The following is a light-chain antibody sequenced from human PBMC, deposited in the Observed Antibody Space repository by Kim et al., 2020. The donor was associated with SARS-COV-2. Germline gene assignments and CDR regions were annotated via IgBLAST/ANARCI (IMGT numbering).Light chain of an antibody. J-gene: IGLJ3*02. CDR2: VDSDGSH. CDR3: QTWGAGIWV. Sequence: SVQLTCTPSRVHSDYAVAWHQKQPEKGPRYLMKVDSDGSHKKGDGIPDRFSGSSSGAERYLSISSLQSEDEGDYYCQTWGAGIWVFGGGTQLTVL. CDR1: RVHSDYA. V-gene: IGLV4-69*01.